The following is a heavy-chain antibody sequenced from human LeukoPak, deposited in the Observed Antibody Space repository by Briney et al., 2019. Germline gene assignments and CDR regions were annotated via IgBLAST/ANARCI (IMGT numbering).Heavy chain of an antibody. CDR2: ISSEESNK. D-gene: IGHD3-16*01. J-gene: IGHJ4*02. Sequence: GRSLRLSCGACGFIFNNYAMRWVRQAPGRGRDWVAIISSEESNKSYADCVKGRFTICRDNSKNTLYLQMDRLRAEHTALYSCARDSSQTYIAPSGHIDFWGQGTLVTVSS. CDR3: ARDSSQTYIAPSGHIDF. CDR1: GFIFNNYA. V-gene: IGHV3-30*04.